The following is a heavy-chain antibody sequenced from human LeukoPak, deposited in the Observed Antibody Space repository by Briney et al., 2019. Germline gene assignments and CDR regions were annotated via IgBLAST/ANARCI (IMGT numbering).Heavy chain of an antibody. J-gene: IGHJ4*02. CDR1: GASIRTGGYY. CDR3: ARVVHEVGYYFDY. D-gene: IGHD1-26*01. CDR2: IYKSGNT. V-gene: IGHV4-31*03. Sequence: SETLSLTCSVSGASIRTGGYYWSWIRQHPGKGLEWIGYIYKSGNTYYSPSLKRRSIISGDTSKNQFSLRLRSVTAADTAVYYCARVVHEVGYYFDYWGQGTLVTVSS.